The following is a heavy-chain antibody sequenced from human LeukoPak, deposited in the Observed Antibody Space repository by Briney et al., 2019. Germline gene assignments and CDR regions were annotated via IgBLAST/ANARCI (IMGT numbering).Heavy chain of an antibody. V-gene: IGHV3-23*01. CDR1: GFTFNSYA. Sequence: GGSLRLSCAASGFTFNSYAMSWVRQARGEGLEGVSAISGSGGSTYYADSVKGRFTISRDNSKNTLYLQMNSLRAEDTAVYYCAKVLDYDILTGLAWGQGTLVTVSS. D-gene: IGHD3-9*01. CDR2: ISGSGGST. J-gene: IGHJ4*02. CDR3: AKVLDYDILTGLA.